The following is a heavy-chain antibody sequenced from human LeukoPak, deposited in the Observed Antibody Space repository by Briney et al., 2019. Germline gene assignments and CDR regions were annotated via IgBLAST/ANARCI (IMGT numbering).Heavy chain of an antibody. D-gene: IGHD5-12*01. CDR1: GFTFSNYA. V-gene: IGHV3-30*04. CDR3: ARSLATSYYYMDV. Sequence: GGSLRLSCAPSGFTFSNYAMHWVRQAPGKGLEWVAVISYDGSNKFHADSVKGRFTISRDNSKNTLHLQMNSLRAEDTAVYYCARSLATSYYYMDVWGKGTTVTVSS. CDR2: ISYDGSNK. J-gene: IGHJ6*03.